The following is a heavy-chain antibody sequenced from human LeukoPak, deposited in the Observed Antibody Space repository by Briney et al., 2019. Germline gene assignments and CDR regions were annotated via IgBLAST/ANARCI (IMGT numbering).Heavy chain of an antibody. Sequence: SQTLSLTCTVSGGSISSGGYYWSWIRQPPGKGLEWIGYIYYSGSTNYNPSLKSRVTISVDTSKNQFSLKLSSVTAADTAVYYCARDRLLWFGELSDGMDVWGQGTTVTVSS. CDR3: ARDRLLWFGELSDGMDV. CDR2: IYYSGST. D-gene: IGHD3-10*01. J-gene: IGHJ6*02. V-gene: IGHV4-61*08. CDR1: GGSISSGGYY.